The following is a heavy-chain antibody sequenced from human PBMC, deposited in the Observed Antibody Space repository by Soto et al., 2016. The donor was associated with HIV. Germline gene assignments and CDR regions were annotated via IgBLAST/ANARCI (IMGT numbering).Heavy chain of an antibody. CDR2: IYYSGKT. J-gene: IGHJ3*02. CDR1: GGSINSHH. Sequence: QVQLQESGPRLVKPSETLSLTCTVSGGSINSHHWNWIRQPPGKGLEWIGCIYYSGKTYYNPSLKSRVTISIDTSKNQFSLNLSSVTDADTAIYYCARTNAFDIVGPRDNGHRLF. CDR3: ARTNAFDI. V-gene: IGHV4-59*11.